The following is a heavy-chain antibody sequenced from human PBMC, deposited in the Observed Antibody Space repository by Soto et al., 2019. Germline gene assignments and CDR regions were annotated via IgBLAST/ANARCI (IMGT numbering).Heavy chain of an antibody. D-gene: IGHD3-22*01. CDR2: ISSSSSYT. CDR3: ARRSNYYDSSGESWFDP. J-gene: IGHJ5*02. Sequence: GGSLRLSCAASGFTFSDYYMSWIRRAPGKGLEWVSYISSSSSYTNYADSVKGRFTISRDNAKNSLYLQMNSLRAEDTAVYYCARRSNYYDSSGESWFDPWGQGTLVTVSS. CDR1: GFTFSDYY. V-gene: IGHV3-11*06.